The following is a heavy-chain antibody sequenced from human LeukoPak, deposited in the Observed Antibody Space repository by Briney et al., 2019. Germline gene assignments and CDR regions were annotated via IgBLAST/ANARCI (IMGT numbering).Heavy chain of an antibody. CDR3: ARDHSGYSGYVLHYNWFDP. Sequence: ASVKVSCKASGYTFTGYYMHWVRQAPGQGLEWMGWINPNSGGANYAQKFQGRVTVTRDTSTSTVYMELSSLRSEDTAVYYCARDHSGYSGYVLHYNWFDPWGQGTLVTVSS. CDR1: GYTFTGYY. V-gene: IGHV1-2*02. J-gene: IGHJ5*02. D-gene: IGHD5-12*01. CDR2: INPNSGGA.